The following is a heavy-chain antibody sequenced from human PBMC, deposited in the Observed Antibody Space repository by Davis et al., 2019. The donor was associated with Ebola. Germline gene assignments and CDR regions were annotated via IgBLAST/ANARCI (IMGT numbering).Heavy chain of an antibody. CDR1: GLTVSNNY. V-gene: IGHV3-7*01. Sequence: GESLKISCAASGLTVSNNYMSWVRQAPGKGLEWVAHIKEDGSEEYYVDSVKGRFTISRDNAKNSLYLQMNSLSADDTAVYYCAKVHSGPYFDYWGQGTLVTVSS. J-gene: IGHJ4*02. CDR2: IKEDGSEE. CDR3: AKVHSGPYFDY. D-gene: IGHD1-26*01.